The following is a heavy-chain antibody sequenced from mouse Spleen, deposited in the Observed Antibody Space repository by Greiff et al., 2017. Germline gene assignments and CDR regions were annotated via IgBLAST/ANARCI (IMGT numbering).Heavy chain of an antibody. V-gene: IGHV5-9-1*01. CDR1: GFTFSSYA. Sequence: EVKLMESGGGLVKPGGSLKLSCAASGFTFSSYAMSWVRQTPEKRLEWVATISSGGSYTYYPDSVKGRFTISRDNAKNTLYLQMSSLRSEDTAMYYCARWGITWYFDVWGAGTTVTVSS. CDR3: ARWGITWYFDV. CDR2: ISSGGSYT. J-gene: IGHJ1*01. D-gene: IGHD2-4*01.